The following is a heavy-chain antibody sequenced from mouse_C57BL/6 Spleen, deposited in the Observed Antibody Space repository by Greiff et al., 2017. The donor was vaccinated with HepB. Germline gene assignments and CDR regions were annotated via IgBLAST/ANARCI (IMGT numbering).Heavy chain of an antibody. CDR3: TTFYYDYDY. D-gene: IGHD2-4*01. CDR2: IDPENGYT. J-gene: IGHJ2*01. V-gene: IGHV14-4*01. CDR1: GFNIKDDY. Sequence: EVQLQESGAELVRPGASVKLSCTASGFNIKDDYMHWVKQRPEQGLEWIGWIDPENGYTEYASKFQGKATITADTSSNTAYLQLSSLTSEDTAVYYCTTFYYDYDYWGQGTTLTVSS.